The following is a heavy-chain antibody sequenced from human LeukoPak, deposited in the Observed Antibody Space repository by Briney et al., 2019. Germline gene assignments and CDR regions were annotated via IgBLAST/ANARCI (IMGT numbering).Heavy chain of an antibody. J-gene: IGHJ4*02. CDR3: GRDFRAFCGGECAFPL. CDR1: GFTFSSHS. CDR2: ISSGSTYI. Sequence: GGSLRLSCTASGFTFSSHSMNWLRQAPGKGLEWVSSISSGSTYIYYADSVKGRFTVSRDNAMNSLYLEMDSLRAEDTAVYYCGRDFRAFCGGECAFPLRGRGTLVTVSS. D-gene: IGHD2-21*01. V-gene: IGHV3-21*01.